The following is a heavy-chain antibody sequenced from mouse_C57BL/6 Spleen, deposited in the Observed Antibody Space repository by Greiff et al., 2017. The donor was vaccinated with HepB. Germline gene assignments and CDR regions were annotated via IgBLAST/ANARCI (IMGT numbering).Heavy chain of an antibody. CDR2: IYPGDGDT. CDR1: GYAFSSSW. Sequence: LQESGPELVKPGASVKISCKASGYAFSSSWMNWVKQRPGKGLEWIGRIYPGDGDTNYNGKFKGKATLTADKSSSTAYMQLSSLTSEDSAVYFCARSYSAWFAYWGQGTLVTVSA. V-gene: IGHV1-82*01. CDR3: ARSYSAWFAY. J-gene: IGHJ3*01.